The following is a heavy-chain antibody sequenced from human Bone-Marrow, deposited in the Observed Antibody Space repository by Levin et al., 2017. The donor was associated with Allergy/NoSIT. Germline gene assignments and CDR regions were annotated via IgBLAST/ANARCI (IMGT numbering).Heavy chain of an antibody. J-gene: IGHJ2*01. V-gene: IGHV4-59*01. CDR2: IYYSGST. CDR1: GGSISSYY. Sequence: ESLKISCTVSGGSISSYYWSWIRQPPGKGLEWIGYIYYSGSTNYNPSLKSRVTISVDTSKNQFSLKLSSVTAADTAVYYCARVSPVLRYFDWSWYFDLWGRGTLVTVSS. D-gene: IGHD3-9*01. CDR3: ARVSPVLRYFDWSWYFDL.